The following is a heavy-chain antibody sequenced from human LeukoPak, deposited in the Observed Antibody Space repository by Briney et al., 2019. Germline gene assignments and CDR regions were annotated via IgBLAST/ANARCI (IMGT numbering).Heavy chain of an antibody. D-gene: IGHD6-19*01. CDR1: RDTFTDYH. CDR2: INPNTGGT. Sequence: ASVKVSCKAARDTFTDYHIRWVRQAPGQGLEWMGWINPNTGGTNYAERFHGRVTMTRDTSISTVYMEVSGLRSDDTAVFYCTRFRHIAVAGTPHFDHWGQGALVTVSS. V-gene: IGHV1-2*02. CDR3: TRFRHIAVAGTPHFDH. J-gene: IGHJ4*02.